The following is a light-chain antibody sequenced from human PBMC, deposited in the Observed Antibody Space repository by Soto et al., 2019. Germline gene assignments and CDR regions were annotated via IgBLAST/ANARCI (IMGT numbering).Light chain of an antibody. J-gene: IGKJ1*01. CDR2: KAS. Sequence: DIQMTQSPSTLSASVGDRVTITCRASQSISSWLAWYQQKPGKAPKLLIYKASILESGVPSRFSGSGSGTEFTLTISSLQPDDFATYYCQQYNSYSWPLGQGTKVEIK. V-gene: IGKV1-5*03. CDR1: QSISSW. CDR3: QQYNSYSWP.